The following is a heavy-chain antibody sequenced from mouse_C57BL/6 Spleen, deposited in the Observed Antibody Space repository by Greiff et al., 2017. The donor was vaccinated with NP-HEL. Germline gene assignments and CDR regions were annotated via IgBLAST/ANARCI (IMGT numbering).Heavy chain of an antibody. D-gene: IGHD2-4*01. J-gene: IGHJ3*01. V-gene: IGHV1-64*01. CDR2: IHPNSGST. CDR3: AGDYGAWFAY. Sequence: VQLQQSGAELVKPGASVKLSCKASGYTFTSYWMHWVKQRPGQGLEWIGMIHPNSGSTNYNEKFKSKATLTVDKSSSTDYMQLSSLTSEDSAVYYCAGDYGAWFAYWGQGTLVTVSA. CDR1: GYTFTSYW.